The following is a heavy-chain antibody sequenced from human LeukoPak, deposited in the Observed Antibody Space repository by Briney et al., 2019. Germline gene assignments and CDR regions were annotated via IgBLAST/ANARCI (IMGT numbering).Heavy chain of an antibody. V-gene: IGHV1-24*01. J-gene: IGHJ4*02. CDR2: FDPEDGET. Sequence: ASVKVSCKVSGYTLTELSMHWVRQAPGKGLEWMGGFDPEDGETIYAQKFQGRVTMTEDTSTDTAYMELSRLRSDDTAVYYCAREGCSSTSCAPFDYWGQGTLVTVSS. CDR1: GYTLTELS. CDR3: AREGCSSTSCAPFDY. D-gene: IGHD2-2*01.